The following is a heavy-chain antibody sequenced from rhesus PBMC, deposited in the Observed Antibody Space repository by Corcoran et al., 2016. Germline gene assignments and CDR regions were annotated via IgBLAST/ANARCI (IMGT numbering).Heavy chain of an antibody. V-gene: IGHV4-80*01. Sequence: QVQLHESGPGLVKPSETLSLTCAVSGASISTSWWTLVRQPPGKGREWIGEINSNSLGATNNPSLRRRLSCARDVSTNYLSIKMKSLTAADTAVYYCAKGFPSLDLWGQVILVTVFS. CDR3: AKGFPSLDL. D-gene: IGHD3-34*01. CDR1: GASISTSW. J-gene: IGHJ5-2*01. CDR2: INSNSLGA.